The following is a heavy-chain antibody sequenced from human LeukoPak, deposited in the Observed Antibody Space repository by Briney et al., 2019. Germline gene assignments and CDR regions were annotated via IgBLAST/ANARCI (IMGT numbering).Heavy chain of an antibody. CDR3: AKTAATDYFDY. CDR1: GFTFSSYG. J-gene: IGHJ4*02. Sequence: GGSLRLSCAASGFTFSSYGMHWVRQAPGKGLEWVAVIPYDGSNKYYADSVKGRFTISRDNSKNTLYLQMNSLRAEDTAVYYCAKTAATDYFDYWGQGTLVTVSS. D-gene: IGHD2-15*01. CDR2: IPYDGSNK. V-gene: IGHV3-30*18.